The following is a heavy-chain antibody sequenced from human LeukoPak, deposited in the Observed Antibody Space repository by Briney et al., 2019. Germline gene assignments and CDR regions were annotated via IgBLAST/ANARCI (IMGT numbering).Heavy chain of an antibody. J-gene: IGHJ5*02. D-gene: IGHD2-15*01. CDR3: AKVLFFDPPAPYCSGGSCS. Sequence: TGGSLRLYCAASGFTFSSYAMSWVRQAPGKGLEWVSAISGSGGSTYYADSVKGRLTISRDNSKNTLYLQMNSLRAEDTAVYYCAKVLFFDPPAPYCSGGSCSWGQGTLVTVSS. CDR2: ISGSGGST. V-gene: IGHV3-23*01. CDR1: GFTFSSYA.